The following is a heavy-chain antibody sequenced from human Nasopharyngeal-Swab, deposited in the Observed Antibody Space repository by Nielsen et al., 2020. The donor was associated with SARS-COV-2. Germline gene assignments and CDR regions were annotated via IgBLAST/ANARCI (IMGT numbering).Heavy chain of an antibody. V-gene: IGHV3-43*02. CDR2: ITADGGST. D-gene: IGHD1-26*01. CDR1: GFNFDDYA. Sequence: GASLRLSCAASGFNFDDYAMHWVRQAPGKGLEWSSLITADGGSTYYADSVKGRFTISRDNSKNSVSLQMNNLRTEDTAFYYCAKSIGELLSPFDSWGQGTLVTVSS. CDR3: AKSIGELLSPFDS. J-gene: IGHJ4*02.